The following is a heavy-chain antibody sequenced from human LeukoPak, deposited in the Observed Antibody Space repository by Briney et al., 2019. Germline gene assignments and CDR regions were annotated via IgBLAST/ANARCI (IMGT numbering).Heavy chain of an antibody. CDR3: ATTVTTNGGFDY. CDR1: GFTFDDYA. Sequence: QPGGSLRLSCAASGFTFDDYAMHWVRQAPGKGLEWVSYISSSGSTIYYADSVKGRFTISRDNAKNSLYLQMNSLRAEDTAVYYCATTVTTNGGFDYWGQGTLVTVSS. CDR2: ISSSGSTI. D-gene: IGHD4-17*01. V-gene: IGHV3-48*03. J-gene: IGHJ4*02.